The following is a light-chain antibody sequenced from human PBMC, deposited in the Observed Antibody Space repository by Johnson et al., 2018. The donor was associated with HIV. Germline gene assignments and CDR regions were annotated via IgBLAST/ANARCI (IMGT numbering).Light chain of an antibody. CDR3: GTWDSSLSAGPYV. V-gene: IGLV1-51*02. Sequence: QSVLTQPPSVSAAPGQKVTISCSGSSSNIGNNFVSWYQQLPGTAPKLLIYANNKRPSGIADRFSGSKSGTSATLGITGLQTGDEADYYCGTWDSSLSAGPYVFGTGTKVTGL. CDR1: SSNIGNNF. CDR2: ANN. J-gene: IGLJ1*01.